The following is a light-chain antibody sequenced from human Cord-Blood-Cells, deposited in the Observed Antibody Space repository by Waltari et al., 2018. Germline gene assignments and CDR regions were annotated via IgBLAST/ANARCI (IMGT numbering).Light chain of an antibody. CDR1: QSVSSSY. V-gene: IGKV3-20*01. CDR3: QQYGSSPT. Sequence: EIVLTQSPGTLSLSPGERATLSCRASQSVSSSYLAWYQQKPGQAPRLRIYGASSRATGIPDRFSGSGSGTDFTLTISRLGPEDFAVYYCQQYGSSPTFGQGTKVEIK. CDR2: GAS. J-gene: IGKJ1*01.